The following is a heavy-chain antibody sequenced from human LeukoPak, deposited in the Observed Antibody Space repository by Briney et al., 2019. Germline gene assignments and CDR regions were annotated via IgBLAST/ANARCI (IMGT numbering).Heavy chain of an antibody. CDR2: IYYSGRT. CDR3: ARGYCSGGSCYSSYYYSYMDV. CDR1: GGSFSGYY. Sequence: SETLSLTCAVYGGSFSGYYWSWIRQPPGKGLEWIGSIYYSGRTYYNPSLKSRVTISVDTSKNQFSLKLSSVTAADTAVYYCARGYCSGGSCYSSYYYSYMDVWGKGTTVTVSS. J-gene: IGHJ6*03. D-gene: IGHD2-15*01. V-gene: IGHV4-34*01.